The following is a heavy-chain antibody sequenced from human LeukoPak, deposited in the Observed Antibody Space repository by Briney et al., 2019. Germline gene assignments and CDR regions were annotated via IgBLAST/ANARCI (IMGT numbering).Heavy chain of an antibody. CDR2: ISGSSGYI. D-gene: IGHD2-21*02. CDR3: ARDRGAYCDGDCYLGFDY. Sequence: GGSLRLSCAASGFTFSSYTMNWVRQAPGKGLEWVSFISGSSGYISYADSVKGRFTISRDNAKKSLYLQMTSLTAEDTAVYYCARDRGAYCDGDCYLGFDYWGRGTLVSVPS. J-gene: IGHJ4*01. V-gene: IGHV3-21*01. CDR1: GFTFSSYT.